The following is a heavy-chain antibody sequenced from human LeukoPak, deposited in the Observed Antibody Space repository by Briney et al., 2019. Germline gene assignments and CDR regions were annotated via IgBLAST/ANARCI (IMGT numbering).Heavy chain of an antibody. Sequence: GGSLRLSCAASGFTFSDYYMNWVRQAPGKGLEWVSSISSSSSYIYYADSVKGRFTISRDNAKNSLYLHINSLRAEDTAVYYCARARNEDTIFGVVTYDYFDYWGQGTLVTVSS. CDR2: ISSSSSYI. J-gene: IGHJ4*02. D-gene: IGHD3-3*01. CDR3: ARARNEDTIFGVVTYDYFDY. V-gene: IGHV3-21*01. CDR1: GFTFSDYY.